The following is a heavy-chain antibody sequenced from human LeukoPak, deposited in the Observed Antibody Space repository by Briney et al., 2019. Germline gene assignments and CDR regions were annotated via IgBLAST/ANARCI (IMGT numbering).Heavy chain of an antibody. V-gene: IGHV1-8*01. CDR1: GYTFTDYD. J-gene: IGHJ3*02. CDR2: MKPHSGNT. Sequence: ASVKVSCKASGYTFTDYDINWARQATGQGLEWMGWMKPHSGNTGYAQKFQGRVTMTRDTSITTAYMELSSLRSDDTAIYYCKMAKEGNAFDIWSQGTMVTVSS. CDR3: KMAKEGNAFDI. D-gene: IGHD5-24*01.